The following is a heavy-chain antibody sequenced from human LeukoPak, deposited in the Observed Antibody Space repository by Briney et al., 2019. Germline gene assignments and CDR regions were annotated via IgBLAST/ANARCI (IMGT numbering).Heavy chain of an antibody. D-gene: IGHD6-13*01. J-gene: IGHJ5*02. CDR2: INPNSGDT. Sequence: ASVKVSCKASGYTFTGFYMHWVRQAPGQGLEWMGWINPNSGDTNYAQNFQGRVTMTRDTSISTAYVELSRLTSDDTAVCYCARGSLMAATGTGLSSWGQGTLVTVSS. CDR3: ARGSLMAATGTGLSS. CDR1: GYTFTGFY. V-gene: IGHV1-2*02.